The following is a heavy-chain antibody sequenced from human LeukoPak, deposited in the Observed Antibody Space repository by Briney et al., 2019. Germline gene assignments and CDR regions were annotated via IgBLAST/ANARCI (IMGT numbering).Heavy chain of an antibody. CDR1: GGSISGSSYY. J-gene: IGHJ4*02. CDR3: ARLTYSSSSEGIDY. V-gene: IGHV4-39*01. Sequence: SETLSLTCTVSGGSISGSSYYWGWIRQPPGKGLEWIGSIYYSGSTYYNPSLKSRVTISVDTSKNQFSLKLSSVTAADTAVYYCARLTYSSSSEGIDYWGQGTLVTVSS. CDR2: IYYSGST. D-gene: IGHD6-6*01.